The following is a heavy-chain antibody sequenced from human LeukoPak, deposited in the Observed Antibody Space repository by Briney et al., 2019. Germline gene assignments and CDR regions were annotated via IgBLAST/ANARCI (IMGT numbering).Heavy chain of an antibody. D-gene: IGHD2-8*02. CDR2: IRFDGSNK. Sequence: GGSLRLSCAASRFTFNNYGMHWVRQAPGKGLEWVAFIRFDGSNKYYADSVKGRFTISRDNSKSTLSLQMNSLRAEDTAIYYCATYRQVLLPFESWGQGTLVTVSS. CDR3: ATYRQVLLPFES. CDR1: RFTFNNYG. V-gene: IGHV3-30*02. J-gene: IGHJ4*02.